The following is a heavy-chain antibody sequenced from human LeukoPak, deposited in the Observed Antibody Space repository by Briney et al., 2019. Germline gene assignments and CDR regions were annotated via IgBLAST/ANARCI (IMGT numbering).Heavy chain of an antibody. V-gene: IGHV3-53*01. Sequence: PGGSLRLSCAASGFTVSSNYMSWVRQAPGKGLEWVSVIYSGGSTYYADSVKGRFTISRDNSKNTMYLQMNSLRAEDTAVYYCELGYCSSNSCYAGDYWGQGTLVTVSS. CDR3: ELGYCSSNSCYAGDY. CDR2: IYSGGST. J-gene: IGHJ4*02. D-gene: IGHD2-2*01. CDR1: GFTVSSNY.